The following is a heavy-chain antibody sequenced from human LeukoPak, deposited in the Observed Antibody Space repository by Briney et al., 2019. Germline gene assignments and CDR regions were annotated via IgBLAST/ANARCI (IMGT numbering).Heavy chain of an antibody. D-gene: IGHD5-24*01. CDR3: ARGRRWLQLSYFDY. V-gene: IGHV4-30-4*01. J-gene: IGHJ4*02. CDR2: IYYSGST. CDR1: GGSISSGDYY. Sequence: SQTLSLTCTVSGGSISSGDYYWSWIRQPPGKGLEWIGYIYYSGSTYYKSSLKSRVTISVDTSKNQFPLRLSSVTAADTAVYYCARGRRWLQLSYFDYWGQGSLVTVAS.